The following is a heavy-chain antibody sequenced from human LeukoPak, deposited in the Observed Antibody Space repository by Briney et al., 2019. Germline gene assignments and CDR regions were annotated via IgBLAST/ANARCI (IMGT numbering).Heavy chain of an antibody. J-gene: IGHJ6*02. CDR2: ISGDGGST. D-gene: IGHD3-22*01. CDR3: AKVSYYDSSGYPYYYGMDV. V-gene: IGHV3-43*02. Sequence: GGSLRLSCAASGFTFDDYAMHWVRQTPGKGLEWVSLISGDGGSTYYADSVKGQFTISRDNSKNSLYLQMNSLRTEDTALYYCAKVSYYDSSGYPYYYGMDVWGQGTTVTVSS. CDR1: GFTFDDYA.